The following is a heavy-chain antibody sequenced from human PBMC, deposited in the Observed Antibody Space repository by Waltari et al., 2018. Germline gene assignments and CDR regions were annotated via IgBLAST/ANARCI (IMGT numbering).Heavy chain of an antibody. CDR1: GFSFTSTVVA. CDR2: IHWYDEK. D-gene: IGHD6-19*01. V-gene: IGHV2-5*01. CDR3: DGGWVYVDR. Sequence: QITLKESGPTLVKPTQTLTLTCPSSGFSFTSTVVAVSWIRQPPTNALEWLALIHWYDEKWYSAYLKNRLAGTKETLRNQVVLTLTNMDPAERETYYGDGGWVYVDRWGQGALVTVSS. J-gene: IGHJ4*02.